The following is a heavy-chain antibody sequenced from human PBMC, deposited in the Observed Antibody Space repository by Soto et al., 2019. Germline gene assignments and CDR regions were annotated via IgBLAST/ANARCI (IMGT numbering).Heavy chain of an antibody. CDR3: ARDHKGGYYYYGMDV. CDR2: ISSSGSTI. CDR1: GFTFSSYE. Sequence: VRLSCAASGFTFSSYEMNWVRQAPGKGLEWVSYISSSGSTIYYADSVKGRFTISRDNAKNSLYLQMNSLRAEDTAVYYCARDHKGGYYYYGMDVWGQGTTVTVS. V-gene: IGHV3-48*03. J-gene: IGHJ6*02.